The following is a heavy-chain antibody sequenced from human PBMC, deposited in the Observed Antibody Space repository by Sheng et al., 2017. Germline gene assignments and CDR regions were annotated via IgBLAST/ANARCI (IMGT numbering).Heavy chain of an antibody. D-gene: IGHD3-22*01. CDR2: IKQDGSEK. J-gene: IGHJ4*02. V-gene: IGHV3-7*01. CDR3: ARERYFDTSYYYNDY. Sequence: EVQLVESGGGLVQPGGSLRLSCAASGFTFSNNWMTWLRQAPGKGLEWVANIKQDGSEKYYVDSVKGRFTISRDNAKNSLYLQMNSLRVEDAAVYYCARERYFDTSYYYNDYWGQGTLVTVSS. CDR1: GFTFSNNW.